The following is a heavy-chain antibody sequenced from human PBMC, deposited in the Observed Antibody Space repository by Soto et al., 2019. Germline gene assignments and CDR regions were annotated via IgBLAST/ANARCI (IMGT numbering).Heavy chain of an antibody. CDR2: IYYSGST. CDR1: GGSISSGGYY. Sequence: SETLSLTCTVSGGSISSGGYYWSWIRQHPGKGLEWIGYIYYSGSTYYNPSLKSRVTISVDTSKNQFSLKLSSVTAADTAVYYCARAGYCSSTSCYGTRGYYYYYYMDVWGKGTTVTVSS. CDR3: ARAGYCSSTSCYGTRGYYYYYYMDV. V-gene: IGHV4-31*03. D-gene: IGHD2-2*01. J-gene: IGHJ6*03.